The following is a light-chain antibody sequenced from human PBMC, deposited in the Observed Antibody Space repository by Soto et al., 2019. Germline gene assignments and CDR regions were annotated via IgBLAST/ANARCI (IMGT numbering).Light chain of an antibody. J-gene: IGLJ1*01. CDR3: GSWDSSLTANV. V-gene: IGLV1-51*01. Sequence: QSVLTQPPSVSAAPGQKVTISCSGTTSNVANNFVSWYQQFPGKAPKLLIYDDIRRPSGIPDRFSASKSGTSATLGITGLQTGDEADYYCGSWDSSLTANVFGPGTKVTV. CDR2: DDI. CDR1: TSNVANNF.